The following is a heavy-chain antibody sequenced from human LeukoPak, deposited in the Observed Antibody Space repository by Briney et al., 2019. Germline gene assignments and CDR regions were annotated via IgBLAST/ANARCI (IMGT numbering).Heavy chain of an antibody. CDR1: GYSFTTYW. CDR3: ARLQGSYYGGVNY. V-gene: IGHV5-51*01. CDR2: SYHGDSDT. J-gene: IGHJ4*02. Sequence: GESLKFSGKGSGYSFTTYWIGWVRQMAGEGVEWMGISYHGDSDTRYSPVFQGQVTISDDKSISTACLQWSSLKASDTAMYYCARLQGSYYGGVNYWGQGTLVTVSS. D-gene: IGHD1-26*01.